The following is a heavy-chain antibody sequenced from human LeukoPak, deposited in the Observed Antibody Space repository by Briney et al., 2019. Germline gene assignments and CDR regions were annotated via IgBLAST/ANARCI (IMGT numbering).Heavy chain of an antibody. Sequence: ASVKVSCKASGYTFTSNGISGVRQAPAQGLEWMGWLNAYNGNTNYEQKLQGRVTISTDTSKSTVYMELRSLSPDDQAVYYCARAETYYCDSSGYYGYFQHWGQGTLVTVSS. CDR3: ARAETYYCDSSGYYGYFQH. V-gene: IGHV1-18*01. CDR2: LNAYNGNT. J-gene: IGHJ1*01. D-gene: IGHD3-22*01. CDR1: GYTFTSNG.